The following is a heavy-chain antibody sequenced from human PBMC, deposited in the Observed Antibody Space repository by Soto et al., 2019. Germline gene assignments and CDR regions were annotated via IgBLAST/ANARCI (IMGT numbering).Heavy chain of an antibody. D-gene: IGHD1-26*01. J-gene: IGHJ6*03. Sequence: QVQLVQSGAEVKKPGASVTVSCRSSGDTFNDYYIHWVRQAPGQGLEWMGWINPNGGVTKYAQKFQGWVSMTRDTSTRTVYMQLSRLRSDDTAVYYCARASGGAAATLYYYYFYMDVWGTGTTVTVSS. CDR2: INPNGGVT. CDR1: GDTFNDYY. V-gene: IGHV1-2*04. CDR3: ARASGGAAATLYYYYFYMDV.